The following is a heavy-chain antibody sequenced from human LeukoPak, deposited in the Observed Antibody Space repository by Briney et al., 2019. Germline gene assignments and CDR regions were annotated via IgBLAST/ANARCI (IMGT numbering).Heavy chain of an antibody. V-gene: IGHV3-7*01. Sequence: GSLRLSCTASGFTFSDYWMTWVRQAPGKELEWVANIKQDGSAKYYVDSVKGRFTISRDNAKNSLYLQMDSLRVEDTATYYCARWRGSTSERSDYWGQGTLVTVSS. CDR1: GFTFSDYW. D-gene: IGHD2-2*01. CDR3: ARWRGSTSERSDY. J-gene: IGHJ4*02. CDR2: IKQDGSAK.